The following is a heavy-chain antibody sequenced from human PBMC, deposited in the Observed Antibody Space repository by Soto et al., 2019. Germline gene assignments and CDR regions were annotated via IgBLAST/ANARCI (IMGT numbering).Heavy chain of an antibody. Sequence: QVQLQESGPGLVKPSETLTLTCTVSGGSISSDYWSWIRQPPGKGLEWIGYIYYSGSTNYNPSLTSRVTISVDTSKNQFSLKLSSVTAADTAVYYCARGSSSGWFQFDYWGQGSLVTVSS. CDR2: IYYSGST. V-gene: IGHV4-59*01. D-gene: IGHD6-19*01. J-gene: IGHJ4*02. CDR1: GGSISSDY. CDR3: ARGSSSGWFQFDY.